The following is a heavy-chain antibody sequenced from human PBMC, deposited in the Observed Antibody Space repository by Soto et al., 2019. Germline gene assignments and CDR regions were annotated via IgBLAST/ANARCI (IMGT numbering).Heavy chain of an antibody. CDR1: VFIFSDNA. V-gene: IGHV3-64D*08. J-gene: IGHJ4*02. D-gene: IGHD4-4*01. Sequence: GGSLRLSCSVSVFIFSDNAMHWVRQAPGKGLEYFSAISISGCSTXXADSVKGXXTISRYNSKNVXYLQMXSLRAEDTAVYYCVRKRNKNYSPLAYRGQGTLVTVSS. CDR2: ISISGCST. CDR3: VRKRNKNYSPLAY.